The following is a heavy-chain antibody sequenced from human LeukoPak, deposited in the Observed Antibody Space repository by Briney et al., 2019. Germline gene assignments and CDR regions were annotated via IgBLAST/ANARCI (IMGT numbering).Heavy chain of an antibody. J-gene: IGHJ3*02. V-gene: IGHV3-53*01. D-gene: IGHD5-18*01. CDR3: ARLGYGRALGAFDI. CDR2: IYSGGST. Sequence: PGGSLRLSCAASGFTFSSNYMSWVRQAPGKGLEWVSVIYSGGSTYYSDYVKSRFTISRDNSKNTLYLQMNSLRAEDTAVYYCARLGYGRALGAFDIWGQGTMVTVSS. CDR1: GFTFSSNY.